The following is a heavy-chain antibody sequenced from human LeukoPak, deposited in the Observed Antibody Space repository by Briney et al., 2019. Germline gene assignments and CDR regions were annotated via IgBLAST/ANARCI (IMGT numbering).Heavy chain of an antibody. D-gene: IGHD6-19*01. CDR1: GFTFRDFS. CDR3: ARLGYSSGWLYFDY. V-gene: IGHV3-30-3*01. CDR2: ISYDGSNK. J-gene: IGHJ4*02. Sequence: PGGSLRLSCVASGFTFRDFSMSWVRQAPGKGLEWVAVISYDGSNKYYADSVKGRFTISRDNSKNTLYLQMNSLRAEDTAVYYCARLGYSSGWLYFDYWGQGTLVTVSS.